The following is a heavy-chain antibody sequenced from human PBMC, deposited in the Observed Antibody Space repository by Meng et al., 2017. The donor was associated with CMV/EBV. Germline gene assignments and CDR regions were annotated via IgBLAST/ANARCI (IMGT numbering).Heavy chain of an antibody. CDR1: GFTFSSYW. Sequence: GESLKISCAASGFTFSSYWMHWVRQAPGQGLVWVLRINSDGSSTSYADSVKGRFTISRDNAKNTLYLQMNSLRAEDTAVYYCARYGEGGWFDPWGQGTLVTVSS. CDR2: INSDGSST. V-gene: IGHV3-74*01. CDR3: ARYGEGGWFDP. J-gene: IGHJ5*02. D-gene: IGHD3-10*01.